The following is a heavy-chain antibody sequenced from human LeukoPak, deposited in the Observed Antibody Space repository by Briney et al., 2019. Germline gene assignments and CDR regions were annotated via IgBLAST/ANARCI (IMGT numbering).Heavy chain of an antibody. CDR1: GFTFSGYG. D-gene: IGHD3-10*01. J-gene: IGHJ4*02. V-gene: IGHV3-30*02. CDR3: AKDFVWVGELLMSAYPDY. Sequence: GGSLRLSCAASGFTFSGYGMHWVRQAPGKGLEWVAFIRCGGSNKYYADSVKGRFTISRDNSKNTLYLQMNSLRAEDTALYYCAKDFVWVGELLMSAYPDYWGQGTLVTVSS. CDR2: IRCGGSNK.